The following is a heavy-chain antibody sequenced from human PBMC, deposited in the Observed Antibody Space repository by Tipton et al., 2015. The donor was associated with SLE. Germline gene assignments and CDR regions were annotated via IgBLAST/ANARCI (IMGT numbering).Heavy chain of an antibody. CDR1: EYIFAGYY. J-gene: IGHJ3*02. Sequence: QLVQSGAEVKKPGASVKLSCKASEYIFAGYYIHWVRQAPGQGLEWMAWINPYTGRTGYSQKFRGRVTVTRDTSTSTVYMEMSRLTSDDTAVYYCAKDRVFGELGAFDMWGQGTMVSVSS. CDR3: AKDRVFGELGAFDM. D-gene: IGHD6-6*01. CDR2: INPYTGRT. V-gene: IGHV1-2*02.